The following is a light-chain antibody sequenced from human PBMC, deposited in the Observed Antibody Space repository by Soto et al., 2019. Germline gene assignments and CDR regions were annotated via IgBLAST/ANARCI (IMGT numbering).Light chain of an antibody. V-gene: IGLV1-44*01. CDR1: SSDIGSNP. CDR3: SAWDDNIYGPV. J-gene: IGLJ2*01. CDR2: RDN. Sequence: QSVLTQPPSASGTPGQRVAISCSGGSSDIGSNPVNWYLHLPGAAPKLLIYRDNQRPSGVPDRFSGSKSGTSASLTISGLQSEDEADYFCSAWDDNIYGPVFGGGTKRTVL.